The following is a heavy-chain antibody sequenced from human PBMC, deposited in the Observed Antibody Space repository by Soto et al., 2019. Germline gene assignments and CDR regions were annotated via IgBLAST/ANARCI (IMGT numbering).Heavy chain of an antibody. CDR3: AREVQVHTPAFVY. CDR2: ISPMFGAA. J-gene: IGHJ4*02. CDR1: GGTFNTYA. V-gene: IGHV1-69*19. D-gene: IGHD3-10*01. Sequence: QVQLVQSGAEMKKPGSSVKVSCQSSGGTFNTYAMNWVRQAPGQGPEWMGDISPMFGAANYAPKFQGRGTITADESTGTSYMQLSSLTSEDTALYFCAREVQVHTPAFVYWGQGTLVTVS.